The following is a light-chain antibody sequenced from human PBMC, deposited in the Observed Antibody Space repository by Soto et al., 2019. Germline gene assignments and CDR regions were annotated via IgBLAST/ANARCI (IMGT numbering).Light chain of an antibody. CDR2: KAS. CDR3: QQYSSYSYT. J-gene: IGKJ2*01. CDR1: QTISSW. Sequence: DIPMTQSPSTLSTSVGDRVTITCRASQTISSWLAWYQQKPGKAPKLLIYKASSLESGVPSRFSGSGSGTEFTLTISSLQPDDFATYYCQQYSSYSYTFGQGTKLEIK. V-gene: IGKV1-5*03.